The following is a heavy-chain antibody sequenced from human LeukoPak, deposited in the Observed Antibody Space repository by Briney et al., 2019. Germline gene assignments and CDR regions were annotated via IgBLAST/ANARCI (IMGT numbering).Heavy chain of an antibody. CDR2: FHYSGTT. CDR3: ARTYSSGAFDI. J-gene: IGHJ3*02. D-gene: IGHD6-25*01. CDR1: GGSFSSYY. V-gene: IGHV4-59*08. Sequence: SETLSLTCAVYGGSFSSYYWSWIRQPPGEELEWIGYFHYSGTTNYNPSLKSRVTISVDTSKNQFSLKLRFVTAADTAVYYCARTYSSGAFDIWGQGTMVTVSS.